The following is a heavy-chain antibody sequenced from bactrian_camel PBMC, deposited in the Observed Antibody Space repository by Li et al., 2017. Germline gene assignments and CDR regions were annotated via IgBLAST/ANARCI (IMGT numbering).Heavy chain of an antibody. D-gene: IGHD2*01. CDR3: GTDLPPYQSGGYFGVLGY. CDR2: ISGDGRRT. Sequence: VQLVESGGGLVQLGESLRLSCAASGFTFSTYGMSWVRQAPGKGLEWVGGISGDGRRTAYKDSVVGRLIISRDNAKNTVYLQMNSLKPEDTAVYYCGTDLPPYQSGGYFGVLGYWGQGTQVTVS. V-gene: IGHV3S40*01. J-gene: IGHJ6*01. CDR1: GFTFSTYG.